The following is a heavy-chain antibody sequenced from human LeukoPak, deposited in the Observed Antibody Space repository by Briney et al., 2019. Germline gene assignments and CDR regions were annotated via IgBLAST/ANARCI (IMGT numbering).Heavy chain of an antibody. CDR3: ASSGEEDSNFDY. D-gene: IGHD7-27*01. V-gene: IGHV4-59*01. Sequence: PSETLSLTCTVSGGSISSYCWSWIRQPPGKGLEWIGYIYYSGSTNYNPSLKSRVTISVDTSKNQFSLKLSSVTAADTAVYYCASSGEEDSNFDYWGQGTLVTVSS. CDR1: GGSISSYC. CDR2: IYYSGST. J-gene: IGHJ4*02.